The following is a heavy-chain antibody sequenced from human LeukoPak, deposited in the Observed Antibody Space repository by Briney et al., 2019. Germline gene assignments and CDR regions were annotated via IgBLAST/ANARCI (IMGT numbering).Heavy chain of an antibody. CDR3: ARAGVVPAAINRAFDI. Sequence: PSETLPLTCIVSGGSIISGDYYWSWIRQPPGKGLEWIGYIYHNGDTYYNPSLKSRVSISVDTSKNQFSLKLSSVTAADTAVYYCARAGVVPAAINRAFDIWDQGSVVTVSS. CDR1: GGSIISGDYY. J-gene: IGHJ3*02. CDR2: IYHNGDT. D-gene: IGHD2-2*02. V-gene: IGHV4-30-4*08.